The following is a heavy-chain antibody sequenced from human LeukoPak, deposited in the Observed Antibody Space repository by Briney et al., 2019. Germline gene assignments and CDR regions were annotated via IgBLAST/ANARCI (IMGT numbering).Heavy chain of an antibody. V-gene: IGHV4-31*03. CDR3: ARVVVVAATDYGMDV. CDR2: IYHSGST. D-gene: IGHD2-15*01. CDR1: GGSISRGGYY. J-gene: IGHJ6*04. Sequence: PSQTLSLTCTVSGGSISRGGYYWSWIRQHTGTGLEWFGYIYHSGSTYYNPSLKSRVTISVDTSKNQFSLKLSSVTAADTAVYYCARVVVVAATDYGMDVWGKGTTVTVSS.